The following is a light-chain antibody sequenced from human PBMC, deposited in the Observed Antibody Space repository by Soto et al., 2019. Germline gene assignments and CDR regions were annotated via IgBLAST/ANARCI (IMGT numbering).Light chain of an antibody. CDR2: VNSDGSH. V-gene: IGLV4-69*01. Sequence: QLVLTHSPSASASLGASVKLTCTLSRGHSNYAIAWHQQQPEKGPRYLMKVNSDGSHSKGDGIPDRFSGSSSGAERYITISRLQSEDEADYYCQTWGTGIVVFGGGTKLTVL. CDR1: RGHSNYA. J-gene: IGLJ2*01. CDR3: QTWGTGIVV.